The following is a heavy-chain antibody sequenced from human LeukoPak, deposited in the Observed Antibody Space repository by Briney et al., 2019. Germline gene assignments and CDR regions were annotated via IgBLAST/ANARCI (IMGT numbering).Heavy chain of an antibody. V-gene: IGHV4-59*12. Sequence: SETLSLTCIVSGGSINYYYWTWIRQPPGKGLEWIGYIYSSGTTDYNPSLKSRATISVDTSKNQFSLKLSSVTAADTAVYYCARAFHDYGDYVTYYYYMDVWGKGTTVTVSS. CDR1: GGSINYYY. J-gene: IGHJ6*03. CDR2: IYSSGTT. CDR3: ARAFHDYGDYVTYYYYMDV. D-gene: IGHD4-17*01.